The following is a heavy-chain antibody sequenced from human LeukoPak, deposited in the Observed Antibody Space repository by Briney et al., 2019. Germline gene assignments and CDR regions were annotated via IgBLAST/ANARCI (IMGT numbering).Heavy chain of an antibody. V-gene: IGHV3-23*01. CDR3: ARANGLGLVDYFDY. CDR2: ISGSGGST. CDR1: GFTFSSYA. J-gene: IGHJ4*02. D-gene: IGHD2-21*01. Sequence: GGSLRLSCAASGFTFSSYAMSWVRQAPGKGLEWVSAISGSGGSTYYADSVKGRFTISRDNSKNTLYLQMNSLRAEDTAMYYCARANGLGLVDYFDYWGQGTLVTVPS.